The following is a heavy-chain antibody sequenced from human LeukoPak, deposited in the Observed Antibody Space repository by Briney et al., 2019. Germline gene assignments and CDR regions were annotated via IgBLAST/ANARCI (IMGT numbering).Heavy chain of an antibody. Sequence: GGSLRLSCAASGFTFSSYAMSWVRQAPGKGLEWVSAISGSGGSTYYADSVKGRFTISRDNSKNTLYLQMNSLRAEDTAVYYCAKDRHFGLRYFDWLPSNWGQGTLVTVSS. CDR1: GFTFSSYA. J-gene: IGHJ4*02. D-gene: IGHD3-9*01. CDR2: ISGSGGST. V-gene: IGHV3-23*01. CDR3: AKDRHFGLRYFDWLPSN.